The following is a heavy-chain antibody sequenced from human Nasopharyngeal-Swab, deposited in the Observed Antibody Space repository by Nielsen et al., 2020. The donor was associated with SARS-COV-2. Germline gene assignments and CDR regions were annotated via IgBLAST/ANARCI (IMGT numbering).Heavy chain of an antibody. D-gene: IGHD2/OR15-2a*01. CDR3: AKDDFFPACAFDV. CDR1: GFDFWKYA. V-gene: IGHV3-23*01. Sequence: GGSLRLSCAASGFDFWKYAMSWFRQAPGKGLEWVSTVSNNDGSLTFYADSVKGRFTISRDTSKNTVSLQMNSLRAEDTAVYYCAKDDFFPACAFDVWGQGTIVTVSS. J-gene: IGHJ3*01. CDR2: VSNNDGSLT.